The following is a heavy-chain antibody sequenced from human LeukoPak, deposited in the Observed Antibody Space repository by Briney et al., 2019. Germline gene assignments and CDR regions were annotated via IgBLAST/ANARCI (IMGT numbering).Heavy chain of an antibody. V-gene: IGHV1-69*13. J-gene: IGHJ4*02. D-gene: IGHD3-22*01. CDR1: GGTFSSYA. CDR2: IIPIFGTA. Sequence: SVKVSCKASGGTFSSYAISWVRQAPGQGLEWMGGIIPIFGTANYAQKFQGRVTITADESTSTAYMELSSLRSEDTAVYYCAKEKNSGYYYHFDYWGQGTLVTVSS. CDR3: AKEKNSGYYYHFDY.